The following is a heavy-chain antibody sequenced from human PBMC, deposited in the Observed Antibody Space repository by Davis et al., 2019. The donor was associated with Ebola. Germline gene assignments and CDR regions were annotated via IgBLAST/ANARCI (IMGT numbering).Heavy chain of an antibody. Sequence: GESLKISCKGSGYSFVDYWIGWVRQMPGQRPEWMGIIYPGDSDTRYSPSFQGQVTISADKSIKTAFLQWSSLKASDTAIYYCATLRRTITGMDDGFDIWGQGTMVTVSS. CDR1: GYSFVDYW. CDR3: ATLRRTITGMDDGFDI. V-gene: IGHV5-51*01. J-gene: IGHJ3*02. D-gene: IGHD1-20*01. CDR2: IYPGDSDT.